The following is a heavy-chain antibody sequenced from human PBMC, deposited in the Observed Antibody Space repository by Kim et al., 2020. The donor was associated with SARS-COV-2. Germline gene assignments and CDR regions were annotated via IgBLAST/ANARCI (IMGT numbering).Heavy chain of an antibody. CDR2: T. V-gene: IGHV4-34*01. Sequence: TNYNPSLKSRVTISVDTSKNPFSLKLSSVTAADTAVYYCAREGGTRWFDPWGQGTLVTVSS. J-gene: IGHJ5*02. D-gene: IGHD1-26*01. CDR3: AREGGTRWFDP.